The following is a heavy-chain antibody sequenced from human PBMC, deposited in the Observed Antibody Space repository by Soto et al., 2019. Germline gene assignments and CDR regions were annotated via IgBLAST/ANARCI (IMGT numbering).Heavy chain of an antibody. CDR1: GYSISSGYY. Sequence: ASETLSLTCAVSGYSISSGYYWGWIRQPPGKGLEWIGSIYHSGSTYYNPSLKSRVTISVDTSKNQFSLKLSSVTAADTAVYYCARVGTIFGVVTAKVFDYWGQGTLVT. J-gene: IGHJ4*02. V-gene: IGHV4-38-2*01. CDR3: ARVGTIFGVVTAKVFDY. CDR2: IYHSGST. D-gene: IGHD3-3*01.